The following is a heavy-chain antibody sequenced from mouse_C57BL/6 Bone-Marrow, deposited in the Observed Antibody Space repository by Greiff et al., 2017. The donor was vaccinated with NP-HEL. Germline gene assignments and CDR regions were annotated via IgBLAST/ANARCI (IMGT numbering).Heavy chain of an antibody. CDR2: ISNGGGST. J-gene: IGHJ3*01. CDR1: GFTFSDYY. D-gene: IGHD1-1*01. Sequence: DVHLVESGGGLVQPGGSLKLSCAASGFTFSDYYMYWVRQTPEKRLEWVAYISNGGGSTYYPDTVKGRFTISRDNAKNTLYLQMSRLKSEDTAMYYCARGAYYYGSSGMAYWGQGTLVTVSA. V-gene: IGHV5-12*01. CDR3: ARGAYYYGSSGMAY.